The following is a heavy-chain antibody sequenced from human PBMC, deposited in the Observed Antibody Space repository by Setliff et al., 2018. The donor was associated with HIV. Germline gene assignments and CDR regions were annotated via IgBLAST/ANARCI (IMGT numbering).Heavy chain of an antibody. D-gene: IGHD2-15*01. Sequence: GGSLRLSCAASEFTFSVYAMSWLRQAPGKGLEWVSGISGSGSSTYYADSVKGRFTISRDNSKNTLYLQMNRLRAEDTAVYYCAKSWSGSYFDYWGQGTLVTVSS. J-gene: IGHJ4*02. CDR1: EFTFSVYA. V-gene: IGHV3-23*01. CDR3: AKSWSGSYFDY. CDR2: ISGSGSST.